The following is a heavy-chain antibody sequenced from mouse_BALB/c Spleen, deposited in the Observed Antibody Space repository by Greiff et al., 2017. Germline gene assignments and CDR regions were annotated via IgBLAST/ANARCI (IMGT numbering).Heavy chain of an antibody. CDR1: GYTFTSYW. J-gene: IGHJ2*01. CDR3: TREEGVITTVVANFDY. CDR2: IYPSDSYT. V-gene: IGHV1-69*02. Sequence: VQLQQPGAELVRPGASVKLSCKASGYTFTSYWINWVKQRPGQGLEWIGNIYPSDSYTNYNQKFKDKATLTVDKSSSTAYMQLSSPTSEDSAVYYCTREEGVITTVVANFDYWGQGTTLTVSS. D-gene: IGHD1-1*01.